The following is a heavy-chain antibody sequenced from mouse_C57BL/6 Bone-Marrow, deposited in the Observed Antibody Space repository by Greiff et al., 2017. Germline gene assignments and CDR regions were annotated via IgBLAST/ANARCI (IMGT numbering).Heavy chain of an antibody. V-gene: IGHV7-3*01. CDR2: IRNKANGYTT. Sequence: EVKVVESGGGLVQPGGSLSLSCAASGFTFTDYYMSWVRQPPGKALEWLGFIRNKANGYTTEYSASVKGRFTISRDNSQSILYLQMNALRAEDSATYYGARYLDGGVRRGGGAMDYWGQGTSVTVSS. CDR3: ARYLDGGVRRGGGAMDY. J-gene: IGHJ4*01. CDR1: GFTFTDYY. D-gene: IGHD2-14*01.